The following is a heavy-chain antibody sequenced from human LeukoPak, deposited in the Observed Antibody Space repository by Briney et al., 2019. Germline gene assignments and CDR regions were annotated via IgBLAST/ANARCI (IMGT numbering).Heavy chain of an antibody. Sequence: SETLSLTCAVYGGSFSSYYWGWIRQPPGKGLEWIGSIYYSGSTYYNPSLKSRVTISVDTSKNQFSLKLSSVTAADTAVYYCARDTPSDTYYYGSGSDAFDIWGQGTMVTVSS. J-gene: IGHJ3*02. CDR3: ARDTPSDTYYYGSGSDAFDI. CDR2: IYYSGST. D-gene: IGHD3-10*01. V-gene: IGHV4-39*07. CDR1: GGSFSSYY.